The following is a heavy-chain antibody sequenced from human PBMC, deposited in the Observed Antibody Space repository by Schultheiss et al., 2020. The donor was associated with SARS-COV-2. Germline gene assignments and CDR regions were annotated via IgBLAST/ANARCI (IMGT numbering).Heavy chain of an antibody. Sequence: GGSLRLSCAASGFTFSSYSMSWVRQAPGKGLEWVSDINAAGDSTYYADSVRGRFTISRDNSKNTLDLLLNSLRAEDTAVYYCAKTIVSGRYFDYWGQGTLVTVSS. V-gene: IGHV3-23*01. J-gene: IGHJ4*02. CDR3: AKTIVSGRYFDY. D-gene: IGHD1-26*01. CDR2: INAAGDST. CDR1: GFTFSSYS.